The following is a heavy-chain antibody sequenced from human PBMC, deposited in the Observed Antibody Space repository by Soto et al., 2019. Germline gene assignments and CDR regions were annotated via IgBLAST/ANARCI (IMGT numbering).Heavy chain of an antibody. J-gene: IGHJ6*02. CDR3: ARDRPPGVADYYYYGMDV. CDR2: IIPIFGTA. D-gene: IGHD7-27*01. Sequence: SVKVSCKASGGTFSSYAISWVRQAPGQGLEWMGGIIPIFGTANYAQKFQGRVTITADESTSTAYMELSSLRSEDTAVYYCARDRPPGVADYYYYGMDVWGRGTTVTVSS. V-gene: IGHV1-69*13. CDR1: GGTFSSYA.